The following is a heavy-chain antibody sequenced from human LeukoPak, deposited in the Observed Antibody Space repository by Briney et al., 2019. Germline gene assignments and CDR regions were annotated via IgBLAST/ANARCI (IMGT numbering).Heavy chain of an antibody. J-gene: IGHJ4*02. V-gene: IGHV4-30-2*05. CDR2: IYHSGST. CDR3: ARAGGWGDRLERFVDY. CDR1: GGSISSGGYS. D-gene: IGHD6-19*01. Sequence: PSETLSLTCAVSGGSISSGGYSWSWIRQPPGKGLEWIGYIYHSGSTYYNPSLKSRVTISVDTSKNQFSLKLSSVTAADTAVYYCARAGGWGDRLERFVDYWGQGTLVTVSS.